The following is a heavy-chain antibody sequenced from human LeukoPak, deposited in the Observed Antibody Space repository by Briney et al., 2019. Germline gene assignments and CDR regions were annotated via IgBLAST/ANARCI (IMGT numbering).Heavy chain of an antibody. Sequence: PSETLSLTCTVSGGSISSYYWSWIRQPAGKGLEWIGRIYTSGNTNYNPSLKSRVTMSVDTSRNQFSLKLTSVTAADTAVYYCARHGPGGRPDYDILTGYRESTFDYWGQGTLVTVSS. V-gene: IGHV4-4*07. CDR1: GGSISSYY. D-gene: IGHD3-9*01. CDR3: ARHGPGGRPDYDILTGYRESTFDY. J-gene: IGHJ4*02. CDR2: IYTSGNT.